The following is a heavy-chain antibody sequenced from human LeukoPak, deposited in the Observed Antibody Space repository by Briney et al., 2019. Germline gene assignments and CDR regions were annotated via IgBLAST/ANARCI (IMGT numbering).Heavy chain of an antibody. J-gene: IGHJ4*02. Sequence: GGALRLPCVASRFSSMAYAMTGMRQAPGRGVERVDAISKNSDKHYADSVKGRFTISSDNSKNTLFLQMHSLRAEDTAVYYCGKDRSGYGSSYDIDYWGQGTLVTVSS. CDR2: ISKNSDK. CDR1: RFSSMAYA. V-gene: IGHV3-23*01. D-gene: IGHD6-13*01. CDR3: GKDRSGYGSSYDIDY.